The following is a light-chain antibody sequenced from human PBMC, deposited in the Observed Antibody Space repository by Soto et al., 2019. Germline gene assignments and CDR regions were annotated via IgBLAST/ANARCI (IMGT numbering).Light chain of an antibody. Sequence: EIVLTQSPGTLSLSPGERATLSCMASQSVSSNYLAWYQQKPGQAPRLLIYGASSRATGIPDRFSGSGSGTEFTLTISRLEPEDFAVFYCQQYGSSPPTFGQGTKVEI. CDR2: GAS. J-gene: IGKJ1*01. CDR3: QQYGSSPPT. V-gene: IGKV3-20*01. CDR1: QSVSSNY.